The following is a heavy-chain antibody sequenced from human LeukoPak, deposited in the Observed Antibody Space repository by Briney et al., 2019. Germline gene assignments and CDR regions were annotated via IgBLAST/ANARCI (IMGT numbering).Heavy chain of an antibody. J-gene: IGHJ4*02. CDR3: ARLIVGAIDS. CDR2: IKQDGSEK. D-gene: IGHD1-26*01. V-gene: IGHV3-7*01. CDR1: GFTFSRYW. Sequence: PGGSLRLSCAASGFTFSRYWMSWVRQAPGKGLEWVANIKQDGSEKYYVDSVKGRFTISRDNAKNSLHLQMNSLRAEDTAVYYCARLIVGAIDSWGQGTLVTVSS.